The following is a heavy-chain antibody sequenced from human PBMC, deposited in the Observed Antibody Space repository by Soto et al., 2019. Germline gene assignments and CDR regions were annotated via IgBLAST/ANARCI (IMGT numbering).Heavy chain of an antibody. CDR3: ARDSEREYYDILTGNFDY. CDR2: ISAYNGNT. J-gene: IGHJ4*02. CDR1: GYTFTSYG. V-gene: IGHV1-18*01. D-gene: IGHD3-9*01. Sequence: ASVKVSCKASGYTFTSYGISWVRQAPGQGLEWMGWISAYNGNTNYAQKLQGRVTMTTDTSTSTAYMELRSLRSDDTAVYYCARDSEREYYDILTGNFDYWGQGTLVTVSS.